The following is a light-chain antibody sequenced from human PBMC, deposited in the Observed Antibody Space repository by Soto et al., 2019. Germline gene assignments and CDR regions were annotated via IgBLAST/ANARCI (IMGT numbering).Light chain of an antibody. Sequence: QSVLTQPPSASGSPGQSVTISCTGTSSDVGAYKYVSWYQQYPGKAPKLMIYEVTKRPSGAPDRFSGSKSCNTASLTVSGLQAEDEADYYCTSYVGNDIWVFGGGTKVTVL. V-gene: IGLV2-8*01. CDR1: SSDVGAYKY. CDR2: EVT. CDR3: TSYVGNDIWV. J-gene: IGLJ3*02.